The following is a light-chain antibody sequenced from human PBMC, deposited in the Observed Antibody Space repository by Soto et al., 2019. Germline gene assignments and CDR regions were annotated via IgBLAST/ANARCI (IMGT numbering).Light chain of an antibody. J-gene: IGKJ2*02. V-gene: IGKV4-1*01. CDR2: CAS. CDR3: HQYYSTLCT. Sequence: IEMTQSPDSLAVSLGDRATISCWSSQTLLYSSNNKNYLACYQQKPRQPLKLLISCASTRESGVPYRFSGSGSATDFTLTIICGQVEDVAVYYFHQYYSTLCTFGPGNNVEIK. CDR1: QTLLYSSNNKNY.